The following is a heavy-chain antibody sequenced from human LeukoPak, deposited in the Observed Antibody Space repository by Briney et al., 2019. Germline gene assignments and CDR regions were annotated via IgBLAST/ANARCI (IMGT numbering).Heavy chain of an antibody. CDR1: GGSISSGGYY. Sequence: PSQTLSLTCTVSGGSISSGGYYWSWIRQHPGKGLEWIGYIYYSGSTYYNPSLKSRVTISVDTSKNQFSLKLSSVTAADTAVYYCARESDHAGGAFDIWGQGTMVTVSS. CDR3: ARESDHAGGAFDI. J-gene: IGHJ3*02. D-gene: IGHD2-2*01. V-gene: IGHV4-31*03. CDR2: IYYSGST.